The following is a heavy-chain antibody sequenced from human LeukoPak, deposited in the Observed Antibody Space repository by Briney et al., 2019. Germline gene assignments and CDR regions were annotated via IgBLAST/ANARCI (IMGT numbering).Heavy chain of an antibody. V-gene: IGHV3-23*01. CDR2: ISNGGDHK. CDR1: GITFNNFG. J-gene: IGHJ4*02. D-gene: IGHD5-12*01. Sequence: GGSLRLSCAASGITFNNFGMRWVRQAPGKGLEWVSSISNGGDHKFYADSVRGRFTISRDNSKNTLYLQMDSLRAEDTAVCYCAKVISSYSSFDSYWGQGTLVTVSS. CDR3: AKVISSYSSFDSY.